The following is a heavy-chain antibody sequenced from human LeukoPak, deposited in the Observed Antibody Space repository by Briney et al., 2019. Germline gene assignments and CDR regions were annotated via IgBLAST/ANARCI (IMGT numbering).Heavy chain of an antibody. CDR2: ISSSGSTI. CDR3: YSSGWYYYYGMDV. CDR1: GFTFSSYE. Sequence: GGSLRLSCAASGFTFSSYEMNWVRQAPGKGLEWVSYISSSGSTIYYADSVKGRFTISRDNAKNSLYLQMNSLRAEDTAVYHCYSSGWYYYYGMDVWGQGTTVTVSS. D-gene: IGHD6-19*01. J-gene: IGHJ6*02. V-gene: IGHV3-48*03.